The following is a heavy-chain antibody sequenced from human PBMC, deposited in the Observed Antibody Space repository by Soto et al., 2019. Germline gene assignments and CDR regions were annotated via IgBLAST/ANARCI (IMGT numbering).Heavy chain of an antibody. CDR2: IDPSDSQT. CDR3: ARQIYDSDTGPNFQYXFDS. J-gene: IGHJ4*02. CDR1: GYSFAGYW. D-gene: IGHD3-22*01. V-gene: IGHV5-10-1*01. Sequence: GEALKISWKGSGYSFAGYWITWVRQKPGKGLELMGRIDPSDSQTYYRTSFRGHVTISVTKSIITVFLQWSSLSHSDTAMYYCARQIYDSDTGPNFQYXFDSWGQGTPVTVXS.